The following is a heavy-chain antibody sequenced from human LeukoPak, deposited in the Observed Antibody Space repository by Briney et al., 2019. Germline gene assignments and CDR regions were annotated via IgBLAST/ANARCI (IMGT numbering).Heavy chain of an antibody. V-gene: IGHV3-23*01. J-gene: IGHJ6*02. D-gene: IGHD5-18*01. CDR1: GFTFASYG. Sequence: GGSLGLSCVASGFTFASYGMTWVRQAPGKGLEWVSGISGSGASTFYADFAKGRFTISRENSENTLYLQMNSLRAEDTAVYYCATHRYGRVYYYYGMDVWGQGTTVTVSS. CDR2: ISGSGAST. CDR3: ATHRYGRVYYYYGMDV.